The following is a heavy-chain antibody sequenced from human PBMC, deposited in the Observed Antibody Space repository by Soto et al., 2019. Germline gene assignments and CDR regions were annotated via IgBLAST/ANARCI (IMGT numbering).Heavy chain of an antibody. CDR1: GGTFSSYA. CDR2: IIPIFGTA. Sequence: QVQLVQSGAEVKKPGSSVKVSCKASGGTFSSYAISWVRQAPGQGLEWMGGIIPIFGTANYAQKFQGRVTSTADESTSTAYMELSSLRSEDTAVYYCARVGGGDYYDSSGYSTGYFQHWGQGTLVTVSS. CDR3: ARVGGGDYYDSSGYSTGYFQH. V-gene: IGHV1-69*01. J-gene: IGHJ1*01. D-gene: IGHD3-22*01.